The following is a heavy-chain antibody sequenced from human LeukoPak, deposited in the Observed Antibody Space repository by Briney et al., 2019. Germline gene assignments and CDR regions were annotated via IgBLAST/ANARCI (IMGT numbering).Heavy chain of an antibody. D-gene: IGHD3-16*02. Sequence: PGGSLRLSCAASGFTFSSYGMHWVRQAPGKGLEWVAFIRYDGSNKYYADSVKGRFTISRDNSKNTLYLQMNSLRAEDTAVYYCAKAHYVWGSYCYSFYYWGQGTLVTVSS. J-gene: IGHJ4*01. CDR3: AKAHYVWGSYCYSFYY. CDR2: IRYDGSNK. CDR1: GFTFSSYG. V-gene: IGHV3-30*02.